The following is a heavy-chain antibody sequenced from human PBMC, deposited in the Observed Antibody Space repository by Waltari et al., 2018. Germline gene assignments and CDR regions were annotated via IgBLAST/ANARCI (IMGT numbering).Heavy chain of an antibody. Sequence: QVQLQESGPGLVKPSETLSLTCAVSGYSISSGYHWGWIRQPPGKGLEWIGSIYHCGSTYYHPSLKSRVTISVDTSKNQFSLKLSSVTAADTAVYYCARHPSLTTLVYFDYWGQGTLVTVSS. J-gene: IGHJ4*02. CDR3: ARHPSLTTLVYFDY. CDR1: GYSISSGYH. V-gene: IGHV4-38-2*01. CDR2: IYHCGST. D-gene: IGHD1-1*01.